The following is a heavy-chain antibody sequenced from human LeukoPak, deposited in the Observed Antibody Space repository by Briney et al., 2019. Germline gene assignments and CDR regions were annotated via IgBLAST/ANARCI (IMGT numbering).Heavy chain of an antibody. CDR2: INHSGST. J-gene: IGHJ6*03. D-gene: IGHD2-8*01. CDR3: ARLRVMNYYYYYYMDV. CDR1: GGSISSYY. Sequence: SETLSLTCTVSGGSISSYYWSWIRQPPGKGLEWIGEINHSGSTNYNPSLKSRVTISVDTSKNQFSLKLSSVTAADTAVYYCARLRVMNYYYYYYMDVWGKGTTVTVSS. V-gene: IGHV4-34*01.